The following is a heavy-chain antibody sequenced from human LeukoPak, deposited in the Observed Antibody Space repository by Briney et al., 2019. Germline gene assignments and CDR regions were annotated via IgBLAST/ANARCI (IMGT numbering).Heavy chain of an antibody. D-gene: IGHD5-18*01. CDR1: GYTFTSYA. CDR2: INTNTGNP. J-gene: IGHJ5*02. CDR3: ARNWNARYGSLFDP. Sequence: GASVKVSCKASGYTFTSYAMNWVRQAPGQGLEWMGWINTNTGNPTYAQGFTGRFVFSLDTSVSTAYLQISSLKAEDTAVYYCARNWNARYGSLFDPWGQGTLVTVSS. V-gene: IGHV7-4-1*02.